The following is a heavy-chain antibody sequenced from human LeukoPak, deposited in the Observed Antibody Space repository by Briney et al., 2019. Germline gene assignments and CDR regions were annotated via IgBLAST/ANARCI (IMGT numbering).Heavy chain of an antibody. V-gene: IGHV1-24*01. J-gene: IGHJ5*02. CDR3: ATGYYYDSSGYPSSWFDP. CDR2: FDPEDGET. CDR1: GYTLTELS. D-gene: IGHD3-22*01. Sequence: ASVKVSCKVSGYTLTELSMHWVRQAPGKGLEWMGGFDPEDGETIYAQKFQGRVTMTEDTSTDTAYMELSSLRSEDTAVYYCATGYYYDSSGYPSSWFDPWGQGTLVTVSS.